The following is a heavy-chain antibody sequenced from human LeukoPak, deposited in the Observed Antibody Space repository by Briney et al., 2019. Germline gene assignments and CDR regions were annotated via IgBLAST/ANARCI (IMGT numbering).Heavy chain of an antibody. CDR2: IYYSGST. CDR3: ARVDSSGYSDAFDI. J-gene: IGHJ3*02. V-gene: IGHV4-31*03. CDR1: GGSISSGGYY. D-gene: IGHD3-22*01. Sequence: PSETLSLTCTVSGGSISSGGYYWSWIRQHPGKGLEWIGYIYYSGSTYYNPSLKSRVTISVDTSKNQFSLKLSSVTAADTAVYYCARVDSSGYSDAFDIWGQGTMVTVSS.